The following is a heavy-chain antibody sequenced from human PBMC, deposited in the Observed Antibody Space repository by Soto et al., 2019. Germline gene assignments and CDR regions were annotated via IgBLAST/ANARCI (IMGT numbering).Heavy chain of an antibody. J-gene: IGHJ4*02. V-gene: IGHV3-15*07. CDR1: GFTFGNVW. CDR3: IRILEGSGTTMSY. CDR2: IKSKTDGGTT. Sequence: EVQLVESGGGLVKPGGSLRLSCAASGFTFGNVWMNWVRQAPGKGLEWVGRIKSKTDGGTTVYAAPVKGRFTISRDDSKNTLYLQMNNLKSEDTAVYYCIRILEGSGTTMSYWGQGTLVTVSS. D-gene: IGHD1-7*01.